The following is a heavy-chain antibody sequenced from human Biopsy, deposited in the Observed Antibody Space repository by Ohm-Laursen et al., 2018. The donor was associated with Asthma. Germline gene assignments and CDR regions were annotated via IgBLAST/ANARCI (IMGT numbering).Heavy chain of an antibody. J-gene: IGHJ5*02. CDR1: GFSFNSYG. Sequence: RSLRLSCAAFGFSFNSYGMHWVRQAPGKGLEWVASVSSSGGARDYADSVKGRFTISRDNSNTVYLQMNSLRAEDTAVYYCARVAYGDLTCFDPWGQGTLVTVSS. V-gene: IGHV3-33*08. D-gene: IGHD4-17*01. CDR3: ARVAYGDLTCFDP. CDR2: VSSSGGAR.